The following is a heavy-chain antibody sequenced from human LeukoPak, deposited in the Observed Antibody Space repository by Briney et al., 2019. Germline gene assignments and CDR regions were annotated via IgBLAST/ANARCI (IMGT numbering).Heavy chain of an antibody. V-gene: IGHV3-30*02. Sequence: GGSLRLSCAASGFTFRSYGMHWVRQAPGKGLEWVAFIRYDGNNKYYADSVKGRFTIFGDNSKNTLYLQMNSLRAEDTAVYYCAKGQSTVTADAFDIWGQGTMVTVSS. CDR3: AKGQSTVTADAFDI. D-gene: IGHD4-17*01. CDR1: GFTFRSYG. J-gene: IGHJ3*02. CDR2: IRYDGNNK.